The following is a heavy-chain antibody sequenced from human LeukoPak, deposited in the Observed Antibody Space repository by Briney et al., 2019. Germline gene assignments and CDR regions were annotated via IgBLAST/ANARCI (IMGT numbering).Heavy chain of an antibody. CDR2: ISSSSSTI. J-gene: IGHJ4*02. V-gene: IGHV3-48*01. Sequence: PGGSLRLSCAASGFTFSNYWMSWVRQAPGKGLEWVSYISSSSSTIYYADSVKGRFTISRDNAKNSLYLQMNSLRAEDTAVYYCAREVSQYSNYVGSFDYWGQGTLVTVSS. D-gene: IGHD4-11*01. CDR3: AREVSQYSNYVGSFDY. CDR1: GFTFSNYW.